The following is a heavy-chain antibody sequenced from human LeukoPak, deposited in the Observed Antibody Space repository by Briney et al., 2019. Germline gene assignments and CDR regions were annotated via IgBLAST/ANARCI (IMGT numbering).Heavy chain of an antibody. J-gene: IGHJ4*02. CDR1: GFTFSSYA. D-gene: IGHD3-9*01. CDR3: ASEQGVYDILTGYYPPYFDY. Sequence: GGSLRLSCAASGFTFSSYAMHWVRQAPGKGLEWVAVISYDGSNRYYADSVKGRFTISRDNSKNTLYLQMNSLRAEDTAVYYCASEQGVYDILTGYYPPYFDYWGQGTLVTVSS. V-gene: IGHV3-30-3*01. CDR2: ISYDGSNR.